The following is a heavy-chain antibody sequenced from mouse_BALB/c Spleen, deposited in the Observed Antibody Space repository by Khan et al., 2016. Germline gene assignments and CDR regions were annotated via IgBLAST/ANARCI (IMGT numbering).Heavy chain of an antibody. CDR3: TRAGLLSWFAD. CDR2: ISSGSSTI. Sequence: EVELVESGGGLVQPGGSRKLSCAASGFTFSSFGMHWVRQAPEKGLEWVAYISSGSSTIYYADTVKGRFTISRDNPKNTLFLQMTSLRSEDTAIYCCTRAGLLSWFADWGQGTLVTVSA. J-gene: IGHJ3*01. CDR1: GFTFSSFG. V-gene: IGHV5-17*02.